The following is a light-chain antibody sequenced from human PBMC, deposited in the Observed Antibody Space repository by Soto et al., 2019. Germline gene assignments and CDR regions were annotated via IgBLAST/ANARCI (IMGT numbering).Light chain of an antibody. Sequence: QSVLTQPRSVSGSPGPSVTISCTGTSSGVGGYNYVSWYQQHPGKAPKLMIYDVTKRPSGVPDRFSGSKSGNTASLTISGLLAEDEADYYCCSYAGSYTLGVFGGGTKLTVL. CDR2: DVT. V-gene: IGLV2-11*01. CDR1: SSGVGGYNY. CDR3: CSYAGSYTLGV. J-gene: IGLJ2*01.